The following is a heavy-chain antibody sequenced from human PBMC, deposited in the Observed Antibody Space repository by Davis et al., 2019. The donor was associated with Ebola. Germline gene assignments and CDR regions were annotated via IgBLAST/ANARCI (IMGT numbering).Heavy chain of an antibody. V-gene: IGHV3-73*01. CDR1: GLTFSGSA. J-gene: IGHJ4*02. CDR3: TRQIILWDY. Sequence: GGSLRLSCAASGLTFSGSAMHWVRQASGKGLEWVGRIRSKANSYATAYAASVTGRFTISRDDSKNTAYRQMNSLKTEDTAVYYCTRQIILWDYWGQGTLVTVSS. CDR2: IRSKANSYAT.